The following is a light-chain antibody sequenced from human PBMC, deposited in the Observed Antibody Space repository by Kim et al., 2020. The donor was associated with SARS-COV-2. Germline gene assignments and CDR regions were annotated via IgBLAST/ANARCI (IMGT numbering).Light chain of an antibody. J-gene: IGLJ3*02. CDR1: KLGDKY. V-gene: IGLV3-1*01. CDR3: QAWEAGTGV. CDR2: QDS. Sequence: SYELTQPPSVSVSPGQTASITCSGDKLGDKYACWYQQKPGQSPVLVIYQDSKRPSGIPERFSGSNSGNTATLTISGTQAMDEADYYYQAWEAGTGVLGGG.